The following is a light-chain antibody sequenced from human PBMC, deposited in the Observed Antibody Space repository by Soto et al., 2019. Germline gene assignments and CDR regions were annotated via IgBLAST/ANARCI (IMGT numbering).Light chain of an antibody. CDR1: QTISRN. CDR3: QQSYSIPYT. CDR2: VVS. Sequence: DIQLTQSPSSLSASVGDRVTITCRASQTISRNLNWYQQKPGEAPKLLMYVVSTLQAGVPSRFSGSESGTDYTLTISNLQPDDFATYYCQQSYSIPYTFGRGTKLEIK. J-gene: IGKJ2*01. V-gene: IGKV1-39*01.